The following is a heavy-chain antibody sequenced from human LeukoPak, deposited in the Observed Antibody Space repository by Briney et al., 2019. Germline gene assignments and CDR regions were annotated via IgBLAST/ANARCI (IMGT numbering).Heavy chain of an antibody. CDR1: GFTFNKAR. D-gene: IGHD4-17*01. CDR3: TTDLGGLLDS. CDR2: IETKIDGGTT. V-gene: IGHV3-15*04. J-gene: IGHJ4*02. Sequence: GGALRLSCAASGFTFNKARMSWGRQAPGEGLGWIGRIETKIDGGTTDYAAPVKGRFTISRDDSKNTLYLQMNSLKTEDTAVYYCTTDLGGLLDSWGQGTLVTVSS.